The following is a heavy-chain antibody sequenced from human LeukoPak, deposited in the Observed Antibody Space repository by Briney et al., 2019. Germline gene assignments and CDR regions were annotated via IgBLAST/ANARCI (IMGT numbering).Heavy chain of an antibody. V-gene: IGHV1-18*01. J-gene: IGHJ6*03. CDR3: ARAVYCSSTSCYNSYMDV. Sequence: ASVKVSCKASGYTFTTYGISWVRQAPGQGLEWMGWITTHNGNTYYAQKLQGRVTMTTGTSTTTAYMELRSLRSDDTAIYYCARAVYCSSTSCYNSYMDVWGKGTTVTVSS. D-gene: IGHD2-2*02. CDR2: ITTHNGNT. CDR1: GYTFTTYG.